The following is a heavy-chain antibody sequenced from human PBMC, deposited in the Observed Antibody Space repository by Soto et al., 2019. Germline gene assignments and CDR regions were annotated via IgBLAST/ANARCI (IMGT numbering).Heavy chain of an antibody. V-gene: IGHV4-59*01. CDR3: ARDAPYLLDAFEV. CDR2: IYRSGSA. Sequence: QVQLQESGPGLVKPSETLSLTCTVSADSISSYYWSWIRQPPGKGLGWVGYIYRSGSANYNPSLQSRVTISVDTSKNQISLKLSSVTAADTAVYYCARDAPYLLDAFEVWGQGTVVTVSS. CDR1: ADSISSYY. J-gene: IGHJ3*01. D-gene: IGHD1-26*01.